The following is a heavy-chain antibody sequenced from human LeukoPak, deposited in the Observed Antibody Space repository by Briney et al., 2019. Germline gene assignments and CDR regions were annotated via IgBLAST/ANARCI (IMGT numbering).Heavy chain of an antibody. CDR3: AGDGQLLRPLDY. J-gene: IGHJ4*02. CDR1: GFTFSDYY. D-gene: IGHD2-15*01. V-gene: IGHV3-11*04. Sequence: PGGSLRLSCAASGFTFSDYYMSWIRQAPGKGLERVSYISSSGSTIYYADSVKGRFTISRDNNKNSLYLQMNSLRAEDTAVYYCAGDGQLLRPLDYWGQGTLVTVSS. CDR2: ISSSGSTI.